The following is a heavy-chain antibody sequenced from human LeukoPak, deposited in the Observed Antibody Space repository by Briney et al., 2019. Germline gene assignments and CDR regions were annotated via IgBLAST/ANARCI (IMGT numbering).Heavy chain of an antibody. V-gene: IGHV3-7*03. Sequence: PGGSLRLSCAASGFTFSSYWMSWVRQAPGKGLEWVANIKQDGSEKYYVDSVKGRFTISRDNAKNSLYLQMNSLRAEDTAVYYCARDFYDFWSGYFNFDYWGQGTLVTVSS. CDR3: ARDFYDFWSGYFNFDY. CDR1: GFTFSSYW. D-gene: IGHD3-3*01. CDR2: IKQDGSEK. J-gene: IGHJ4*02.